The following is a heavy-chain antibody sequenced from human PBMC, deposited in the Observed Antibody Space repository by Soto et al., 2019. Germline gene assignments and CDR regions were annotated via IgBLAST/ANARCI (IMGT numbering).Heavy chain of an antibody. CDR2: ISWNSGSI. J-gene: IGHJ6*02. V-gene: IGHV3-9*01. D-gene: IGHD3-10*01. CDR1: GFTFDDYA. Sequence: EVQLVESGGGLVQPGRSLRLSCAASGFTFDDYAMHWVRQAPGKGLEWVSGISWNSGSIGYADSVKGRFTISRDNAKNSMNMQMNSLRAEDTALYYCAKDVTMVRGVMGYYGMDVWGQGTTVTVSS. CDR3: AKDVTMVRGVMGYYGMDV.